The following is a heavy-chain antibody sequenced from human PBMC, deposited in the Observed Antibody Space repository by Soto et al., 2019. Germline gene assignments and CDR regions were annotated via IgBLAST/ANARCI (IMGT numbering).Heavy chain of an antibody. V-gene: IGHV3-23*01. D-gene: IGHD6-19*01. CDR3: AKGPMSNSVWFPRYLYY. CDR1: GFTFSSYA. CDR2: ISGSGGST. Sequence: GGSLRLSCAASGFTFSSYAMSWVRQAPGKGLEWVSVISGSGGSTHYADSVKGRSTISRDNSKNTLYLQVNSLRAEDTAVYYCAKGPMSNSVWFPRYLYYWGQGTLVTVSS. J-gene: IGHJ4*02.